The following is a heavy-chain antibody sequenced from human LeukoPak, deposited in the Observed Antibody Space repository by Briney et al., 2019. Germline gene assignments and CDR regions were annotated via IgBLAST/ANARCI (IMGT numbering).Heavy chain of an antibody. J-gene: IGHJ4*02. CDR3: AKQLGYCSDGSCYFPY. Sequence: GSLRPSCAASGFTFSSSAMSWVRQAPGKGLEWVSAISNNGGYTYYADSVQGRFTISRDNSESTLCLQMNSLRAEDTAVYYCAKQLGYCSDGSCYFPYWGQGTLVTVSS. V-gene: IGHV3-23*01. CDR2: ISNNGGYT. CDR1: GFTFSSSA. D-gene: IGHD2-15*01.